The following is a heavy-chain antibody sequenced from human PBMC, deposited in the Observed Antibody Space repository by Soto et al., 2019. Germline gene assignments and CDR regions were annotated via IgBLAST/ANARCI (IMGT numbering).Heavy chain of an antibody. CDR3: VMVDNYVTPTPQDV. V-gene: IGHV1-18*01. CDR2: ISPYTGNT. J-gene: IGHJ6*02. Sequence: QVQLGQSGDEVKKPGASVKVSCKASGYIFVNYGIAWVRQAPRQGLEWMGWISPYTGNTHSASKVQGRLTMTTDTSTRTAYMDLGSLTSDDTAVYYCVMVDNYVTPTPQDVWGQGTTVTVSS. CDR1: GYIFVNYG. D-gene: IGHD3-16*01.